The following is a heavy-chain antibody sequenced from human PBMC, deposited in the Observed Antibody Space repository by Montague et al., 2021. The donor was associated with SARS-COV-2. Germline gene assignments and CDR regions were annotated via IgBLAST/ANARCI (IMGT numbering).Heavy chain of an antibody. CDR1: GGSISSYY. D-gene: IGHD3-3*01. CDR3: ARGIFTIPFIPAHYYMDV. Sequence: SETLSLTCTVSGGSISSYYWSWIRQPPGKGLEWIGYIYYSGSTNYNPSLKSRVTISVDTSKNQFPLKLSSVTAVDTAVYYCARGIFTIPFIPAHYYMDVWGKGTTVTVSS. J-gene: IGHJ6*03. CDR2: IYYSGST. V-gene: IGHV4-59*01.